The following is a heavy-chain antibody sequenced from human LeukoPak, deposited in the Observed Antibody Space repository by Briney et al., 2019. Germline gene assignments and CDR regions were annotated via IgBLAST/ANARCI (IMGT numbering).Heavy chain of an antibody. J-gene: IGHJ4*02. Sequence: GGSLRLSYAASRFTFSSYSMNWVRQAPGKGLEWVSSISSSSSYIYYADSVKGRFTISTDNAKNSLYLQMNSLRAEDTAVYYCARAGQQLVRPDYWGQGTLVTVSS. D-gene: IGHD6-13*01. V-gene: IGHV3-21*01. CDR2: ISSSSSYI. CDR1: RFTFSSYS. CDR3: ARAGQQLVRPDY.